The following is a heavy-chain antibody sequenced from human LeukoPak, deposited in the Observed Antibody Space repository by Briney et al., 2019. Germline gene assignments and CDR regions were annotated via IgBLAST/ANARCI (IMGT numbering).Heavy chain of an antibody. CDR2: ISSSSSYI. D-gene: IGHD3-3*01. CDR1: GFTFSSYS. Sequence: PGGSLGLSCAASGFTFSSYSMSWVRQAPGKGLEWVSSISSSSSYIYYADSVKGRFTISRDNAKNSLYLQMNSLRAEDTAVYYCARETRTIFGVVIKGSGYFDYWGQGTLVTVSS. V-gene: IGHV3-21*01. J-gene: IGHJ4*02. CDR3: ARETRTIFGVVIKGSGYFDY.